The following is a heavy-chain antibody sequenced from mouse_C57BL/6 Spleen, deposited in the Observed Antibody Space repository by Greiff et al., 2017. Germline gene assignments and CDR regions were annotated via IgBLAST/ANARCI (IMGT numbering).Heavy chain of an antibody. CDR1: GFSFNTYA. J-gene: IGHJ2*01. Sequence: EVQGVESGGGLVQPKGSLKLSCAASGFSFNTYAMNWVRQAPGKGLEWVARIRSKSNNYATYYADSVKDRFTISRDDSESMLYLQMNNLKTEDTAMYYCVRGDVSFDCWGQVTTLTASS. V-gene: IGHV10-1*01. CDR2: IRSKSNNYAT. CDR3: VRGDVSFDC.